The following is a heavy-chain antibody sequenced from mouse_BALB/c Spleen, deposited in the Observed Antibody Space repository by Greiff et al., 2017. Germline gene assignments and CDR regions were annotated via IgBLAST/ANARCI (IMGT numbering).Heavy chain of an antibody. CDR2: IYPYNGGT. CDR3: ARKERDYYAMDY. Sequence: VQLQQSGPELVKPGASVKISCKASGYTFTDYNMHWVKQSHGKSLEWIGYIYPYNGGTGYNQKFKSKATLTVDNSSSTAYMERRSLTSEDAAVYYCARKERDYYAMDYWGQGTSVTVSA. V-gene: IGHV1S29*02. J-gene: IGHJ4*01. CDR1: GYTFTDYN.